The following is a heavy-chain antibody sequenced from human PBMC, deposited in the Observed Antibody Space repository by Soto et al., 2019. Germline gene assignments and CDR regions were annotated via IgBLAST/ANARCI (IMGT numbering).Heavy chain of an antibody. Sequence: QVQLVESGGGLVKPGGSLRLSCAASGFTFSDYYMTWIRQAPGKGLEWGSYIRSSGTGIYYADSVRGRFTISRDNAKNSLYLQMSSLRAEDTAVYYCARAYSDAFDIWGQGTMVTVSS. J-gene: IGHJ3*02. V-gene: IGHV3-11*01. CDR3: ARAYSDAFDI. CDR1: GFTFSDYY. D-gene: IGHD2-15*01. CDR2: IRSSGTGI.